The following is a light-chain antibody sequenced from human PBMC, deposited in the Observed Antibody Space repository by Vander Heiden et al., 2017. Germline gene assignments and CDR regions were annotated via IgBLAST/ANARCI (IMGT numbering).Light chain of an antibody. CDR3: QSYDSSLGGHVV. V-gene: IGLV1-40*01. Sequence: QSVLTQPPSVSRAPAQRVTISCTWSTSTIGAGYDVHWYQQLPGTAPKLLIYDNINRPSGVPDRFSGSKSGTSASLAITGLQAEDEADYYCQSYDSSLGGHVVFGGGTKLTVL. J-gene: IGLJ2*01. CDR2: DNI. CDR1: TSTIGAGYD.